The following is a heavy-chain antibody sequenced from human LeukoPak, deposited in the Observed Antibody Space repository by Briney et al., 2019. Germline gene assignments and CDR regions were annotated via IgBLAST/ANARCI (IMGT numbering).Heavy chain of an antibody. Sequence: SGGSLRLSCAASGFTFSSYGMHWVRQAPGKGLEWVAVISYDGSNKYYADSVKGRFTISRDNSKNTLYLQMNSLRAEDTAVYYCAKEVLYSGYEPPDYWGQGTLVTVSS. CDR1: GFTFSSYG. CDR2: ISYDGSNK. V-gene: IGHV3-30*18. D-gene: IGHD5-12*01. J-gene: IGHJ4*02. CDR3: AKEVLYSGYEPPDY.